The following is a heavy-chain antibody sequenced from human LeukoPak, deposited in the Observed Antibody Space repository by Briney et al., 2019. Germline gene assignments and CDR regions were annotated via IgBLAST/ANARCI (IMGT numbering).Heavy chain of an antibody. CDR2: ISAYNGNT. V-gene: IGHV1-18*01. J-gene: IGHJ4*02. D-gene: IGHD3-16*01. Sequence: ASVKVSCKASGYTFTSYGISWVRQAPGQGLEWMGWISAYNGNTNYAQKLQGRVTMTTDTSTSTAYTELRSLRSDDTAVYYCARITDEAALYYFDYWGQGTLVTVSS. CDR1: GYTFTSYG. CDR3: ARITDEAALYYFDY.